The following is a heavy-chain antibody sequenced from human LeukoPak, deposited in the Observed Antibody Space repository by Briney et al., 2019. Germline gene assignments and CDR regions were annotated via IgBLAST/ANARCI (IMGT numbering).Heavy chain of an antibody. CDR3: ARDRGIAVAGNLDY. J-gene: IGHJ4*02. CDR1: GYTFTSYG. Sequence: GASVKVSCKASGYTFTSYGISWVRQAPGQGLEWMGWISPYNNNADYAQKLQGRVTMTTDTSTSTAYMELKSLISDDTAVYYCARDRGIAVAGNLDYWGQGTLVTVSS. D-gene: IGHD6-19*01. V-gene: IGHV1-18*01. CDR2: ISPYNNNA.